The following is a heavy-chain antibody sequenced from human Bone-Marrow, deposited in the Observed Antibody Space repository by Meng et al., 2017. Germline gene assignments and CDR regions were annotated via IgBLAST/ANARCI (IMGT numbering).Heavy chain of an antibody. Sequence: ASVKVSCKASGYTFTSYDINWVRQATGQGLEWMGWMNPNSGNTGYAQKFQGRVTITRNTSISTAYMELSSLRSEDTAVYYCARDLSNGLAVASYGMDVWGQGTTVTVSS. J-gene: IGHJ6*02. CDR1: GYTFTSYD. D-gene: IGHD6-19*01. V-gene: IGHV1-8*03. CDR3: ARDLSNGLAVASYGMDV. CDR2: MNPNSGNT.